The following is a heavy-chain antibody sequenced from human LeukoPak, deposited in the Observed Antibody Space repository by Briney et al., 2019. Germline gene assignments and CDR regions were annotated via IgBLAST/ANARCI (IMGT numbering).Heavy chain of an antibody. D-gene: IGHD3-10*01. CDR3: ARDLRLLWFGEFHYYMDV. J-gene: IGHJ6*03. CDR1: GGSISSYY. CDR2: IYYSGST. V-gene: IGHV4-59*12. Sequence: SETLSLTCTVFGGSISSYYWSWIRQPPGKGLEWIGYIYYSGSTNYNPSLKSRVTISVDTSKNQFSLKLSSVTAADTAVYYCARDLRLLWFGEFHYYMDVWGKGTTVTVSS.